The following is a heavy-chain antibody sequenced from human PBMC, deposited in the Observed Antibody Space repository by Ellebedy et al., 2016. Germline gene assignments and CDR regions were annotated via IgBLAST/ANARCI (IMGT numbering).Heavy chain of an antibody. D-gene: IGHD3-3*01. CDR2: ISRNGGSI. CDR1: GFSFDDYA. V-gene: IGHV3-9*01. Sequence: GGSLRLSCAASGFSFDDYAMHWVRQVPGKGLEWVSGISRNGGSIDYAGSVKGRFTISRDNAKNSLYLQMNSLRSEDTALYYCAKDKGLRFFLYYFDDWGQGTLVTVSS. CDR3: AKDKGLRFFLYYFDD. J-gene: IGHJ4*02.